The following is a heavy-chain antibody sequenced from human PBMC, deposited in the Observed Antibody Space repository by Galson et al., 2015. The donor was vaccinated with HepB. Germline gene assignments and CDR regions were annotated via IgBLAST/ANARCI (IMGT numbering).Heavy chain of an antibody. CDR1: GFTFDGYA. CDR3: AKDKGFTVTIGCDC. V-gene: IGHV3-9*01. D-gene: IGHD4-11*01. J-gene: IGHJ4*02. CDR2: ISWDSGSI. Sequence: SLRLSCAASGFTFDGYAIHWVRQAPGKGLEWVSDISWDSGSIDYADSVKGRFTISRDNAKNSLYLQMNSLRAEDTALYYCAKDKGFTVTIGCDCWGQGTLVTVPS.